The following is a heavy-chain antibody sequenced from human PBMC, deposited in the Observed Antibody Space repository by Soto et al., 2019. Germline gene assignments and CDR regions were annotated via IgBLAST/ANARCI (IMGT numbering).Heavy chain of an antibody. CDR1: GGSVSSGSYY. CDR3: AREGTTYYYDSSGGLDY. D-gene: IGHD3-22*01. CDR2: IYYSGST. Sequence: PSETLSLTCTVSGGSVSSGSYYWSWIRQPPGKGLEWIGYIYYSGSTNYNPSLKSRVTISVDTSKNQFSLKLSSATAADTAVYYCAREGTTYYYDSSGGLDYWGQGTLVTVS. V-gene: IGHV4-61*01. J-gene: IGHJ4*02.